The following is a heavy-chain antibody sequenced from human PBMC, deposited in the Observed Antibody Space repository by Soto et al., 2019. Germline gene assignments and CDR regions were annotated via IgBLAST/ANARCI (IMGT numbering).Heavy chain of an antibody. CDR3: ARAEIGPAKSLLY. CDR1: GYRFTSSW. J-gene: IGHJ4*02. CDR2: IDPTDSYT. Sequence: GESLKLSCQGYGYRFTSSWIAWVRQVPGKGLEWMGKIDPTDSYTDYSPSFEGHVTFSADKSINTAYLQWTSLQASDTAIYYCARAEIGPAKSLLYWGQGTLVTVSS. V-gene: IGHV5-10-1*01. D-gene: IGHD2-15*01.